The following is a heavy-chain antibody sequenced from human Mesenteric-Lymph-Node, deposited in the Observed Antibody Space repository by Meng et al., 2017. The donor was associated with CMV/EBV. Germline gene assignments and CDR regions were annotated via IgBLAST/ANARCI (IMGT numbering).Heavy chain of an antibody. CDR2: IYYSGRT. Sequence: GSVSSGSYYWSWIRQPAGKGLEWSGYIYYSGRTYDNPAIKSRVTRSVDTYKNQFSLRLSSVTAADTAVYYCARGHAGYYDSSGYYGYWGQGTLVTVSS. CDR1: GSVSSGSYY. CDR3: ARGHAGYYDSSGYYGY. D-gene: IGHD3-22*01. V-gene: IGHV4-31*02. J-gene: IGHJ4*02.